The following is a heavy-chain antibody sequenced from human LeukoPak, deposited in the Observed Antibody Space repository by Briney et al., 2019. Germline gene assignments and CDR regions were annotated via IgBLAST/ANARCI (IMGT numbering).Heavy chain of an antibody. CDR2: INHSGST. CDR1: GGSFSGYY. D-gene: IGHD2-15*01. J-gene: IGHJ5*02. Sequence: PSETLSLTCAVYGGSFSGYYWSWIRQPPGKGLEWIGEINHSGSTNYNPSLKSRVTISVDTSKNQFSLKLSSVTAAGTAVYYCARGLGFSDIVVVVAATTNWFEPWGQGTLVNVSS. V-gene: IGHV4-34*01. CDR3: ARGLGFSDIVVVVAATTNWFEP.